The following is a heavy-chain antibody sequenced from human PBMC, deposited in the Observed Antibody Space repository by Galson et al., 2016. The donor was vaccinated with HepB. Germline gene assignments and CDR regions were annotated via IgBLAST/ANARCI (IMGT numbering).Heavy chain of an antibody. J-gene: IGHJ6*02. Sequence: SLRLSCAASGFTFSSFGMHWVRQAPGKGLEWVAVISSDGNNKYSADPVKGRFTISRDNSENTLYLQMNSLRAEDTAVHYCATPLGYCSGGTCYGGYFYGMDVWGQGTTVIVSS. CDR2: ISSDGNNK. V-gene: IGHV3-30*03. CDR1: GFTFSSFG. CDR3: ATPLGYCSGGTCYGGYFYGMDV. D-gene: IGHD2-15*01.